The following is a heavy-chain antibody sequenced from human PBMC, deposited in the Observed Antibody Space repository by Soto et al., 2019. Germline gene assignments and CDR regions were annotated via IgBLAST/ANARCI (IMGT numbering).Heavy chain of an antibody. J-gene: IGHJ5*02. Sequence: QVKLVESGGGVVQPGNSLSLSCAASGFTFNTYGIHWVRQAPGKGLEWVAMISYHGTAQYYADSVRGRFTISRDNSKSTVYLQMNSLRPDDTAVYHCAKDLYGSGWYNYFDPWGQGTLVTVSS. CDR1: GFTFNTYG. V-gene: IGHV3-30*18. D-gene: IGHD6-19*01. CDR3: AKDLYGSGWYNYFDP. CDR2: ISYHGTAQ.